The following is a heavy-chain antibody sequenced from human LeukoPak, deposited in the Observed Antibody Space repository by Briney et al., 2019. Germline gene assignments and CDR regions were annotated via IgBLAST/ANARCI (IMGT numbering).Heavy chain of an antibody. CDR1: GGSISSYY. CDR3: ARDLGYFDAFDI. CDR2: IYYSGST. D-gene: IGHD5-18*01. Sequence: SETLSLTCTVSGGSISSYYWSWIRQPPGKGLEWIGYIYYSGSTNYNPSLKSRVTISVDTSKNQFSLKLSFVTAADTAVYYCARDLGYFDAFDIWGQGTMVTVSS. V-gene: IGHV4-59*01. J-gene: IGHJ3*02.